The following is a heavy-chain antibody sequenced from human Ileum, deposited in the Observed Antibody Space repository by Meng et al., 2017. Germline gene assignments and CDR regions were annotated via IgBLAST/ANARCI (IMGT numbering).Heavy chain of an antibody. Sequence: EVQLVESGGGFVKLGGSLRLSCAASGFTFSDRWMTWFRQAPGKGLEWVGHIQSKADGGTTDYAAPVKGRFTISRDDSKSTLYLQMNSLKTEDTAVYYCTTFYAGYWGQGTLVTVSS. CDR1: GFTFSDRW. V-gene: IGHV3-15*01. D-gene: IGHD3-16*01. J-gene: IGHJ4*02. CDR2: IQSKADGGTT. CDR3: TTFYAGY.